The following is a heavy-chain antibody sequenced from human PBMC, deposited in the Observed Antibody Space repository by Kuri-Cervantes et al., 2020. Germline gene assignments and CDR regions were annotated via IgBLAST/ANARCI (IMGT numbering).Heavy chain of an antibody. V-gene: IGHV3-30-3*01. Sequence: GGSLRLSCAASGFTFSSYAMHWVRQAPGKGLEWVAVISYDGSNKYYADSVKGRFTISRDNSKNTLYLQMNSLRAEDTAVYYCAGSLEVWGSYRNAFDIWGQGTMVTVSS. CDR1: GFTFSSYA. J-gene: IGHJ3*02. CDR3: AGSLEVWGSYRNAFDI. CDR2: ISYDGSNK. D-gene: IGHD3-16*01.